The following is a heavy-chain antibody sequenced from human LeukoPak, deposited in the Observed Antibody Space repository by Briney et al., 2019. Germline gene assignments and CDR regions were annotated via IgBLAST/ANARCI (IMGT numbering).Heavy chain of an antibody. V-gene: IGHV1-2*02. Sequence: ASVKVSCKASGYTFLHYYMHGVRQAPGQGLEGMGWINPNRGGTNYAQNFQGRVTMTRDTSISTAYMDLSSLRFDDTAVYYCARRRVTYLDYWGQGSLVTVSS. CDR3: ARRRVTYLDY. CDR1: GYTFLHYY. J-gene: IGHJ4*02. D-gene: IGHD2-21*02. CDR2: INPNRGGT.